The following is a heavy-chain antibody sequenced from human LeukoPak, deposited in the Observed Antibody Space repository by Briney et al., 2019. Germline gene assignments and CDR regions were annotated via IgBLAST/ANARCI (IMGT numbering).Heavy chain of an antibody. V-gene: IGHV1-2*02. CDR2: IDPNSGGT. Sequence: ASVKVSCKASGYTFTDYYIHWVRQAPGQGLEWMGWIDPNSGGTNYAQKFQGRVTMTTDTSTSTAYMELRSLRSDDTAVYYCARSHGYRPGTIDYWGQGTLVTVSS. CDR1: GYTFTDYY. CDR3: ARSHGYRPGTIDY. J-gene: IGHJ4*02. D-gene: IGHD5-18*01.